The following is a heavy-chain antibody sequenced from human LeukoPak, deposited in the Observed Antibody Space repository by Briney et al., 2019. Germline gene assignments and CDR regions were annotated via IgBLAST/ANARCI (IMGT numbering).Heavy chain of an antibody. J-gene: IGHJ4*02. D-gene: IGHD3-3*01. CDR3: AKGARSRFLEWLTPGY. Sequence: GRSLRLSCAASGFTFSSYGMHWVRQAPGKGLEWVAVISYDGSNKYYADSVKGRFTISRDNSKNTLYLQMNSLRAEDTAVYYCAKGARSRFLEWLTPGYWGQGTLVTVYS. V-gene: IGHV3-30*18. CDR2: ISYDGSNK. CDR1: GFTFSSYG.